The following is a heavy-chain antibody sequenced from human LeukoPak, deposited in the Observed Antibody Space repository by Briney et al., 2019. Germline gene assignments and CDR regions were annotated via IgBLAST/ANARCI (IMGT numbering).Heavy chain of an antibody. Sequence: QPLGSLRLSCAASGFTFSIHGMNWVRQTPGKGLEWVSYILNSGGTILYADSVQGRFTISRDNAKNSLYLQMNSLRDEDTAVYYCARVGRGLYSMDVWGQGTTVTVSS. CDR3: ARVGRGLYSMDV. CDR1: GFTFSIHG. CDR2: ILNSGGTI. J-gene: IGHJ6*02. V-gene: IGHV3-48*02. D-gene: IGHD3-10*01.